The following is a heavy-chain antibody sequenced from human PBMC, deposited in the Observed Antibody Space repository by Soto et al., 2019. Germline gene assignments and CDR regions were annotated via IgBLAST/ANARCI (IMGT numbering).Heavy chain of an antibody. D-gene: IGHD2-2*01. Sequence: GGSLRLSCEASGFTFSDYWMSWVRQAPGKGPEWVANIKFDGSEKQYVDSVRGRFTISRDNSRSSLSLQMNSLRAGDTAVYYCVKDGGYCSSSTCYAPRNHYFDSWGQGTLVTVS. CDR2: IKFDGSEK. CDR3: VKDGGYCSSSTCYAPRNHYFDS. V-gene: IGHV3-7*03. J-gene: IGHJ4*02. CDR1: GFTFSDYW.